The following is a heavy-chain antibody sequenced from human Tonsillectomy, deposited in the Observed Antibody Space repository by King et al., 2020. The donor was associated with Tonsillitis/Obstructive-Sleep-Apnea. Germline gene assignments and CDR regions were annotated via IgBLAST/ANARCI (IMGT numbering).Heavy chain of an antibody. CDR1: GFTFSSYE. D-gene: IGHD6-13*01. J-gene: IGHJ4*02. CDR2: ISSRGSIM. V-gene: IGHV3-48*03. CDR3: AREIGQGSIWSDYFDY. Sequence: QLVQSGGGVVQPGGSLRLSCAASGFTFSSYEMNWVRQAPGKGLEWVSYISSRGSIMYYADSVKGRVIISRDNAKKSLYLQMNSLRVEDTAVYYCAREIGQGSIWSDYFDYWGQGTLVTVSS.